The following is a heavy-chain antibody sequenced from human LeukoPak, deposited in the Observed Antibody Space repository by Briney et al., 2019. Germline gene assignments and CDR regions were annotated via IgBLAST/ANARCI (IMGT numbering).Heavy chain of an antibody. CDR1: GYTFTGYY. Sequence: ASVKVSCKASGYTFTGYYMRWVRQAPGQGLEWMGWINPNSGGTNYAQKFQGGVTMTRDTSISTAYMELSRLRSDDTAVYYCARASNYYDSSGYYGYWGQGTLVTVSS. CDR2: INPNSGGT. J-gene: IGHJ4*02. V-gene: IGHV1-2*02. CDR3: ARASNYYDSSGYYGY. D-gene: IGHD3-22*01.